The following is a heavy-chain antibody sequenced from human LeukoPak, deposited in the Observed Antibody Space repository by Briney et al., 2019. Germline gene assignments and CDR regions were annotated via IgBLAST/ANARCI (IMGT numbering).Heavy chain of an antibody. D-gene: IGHD3-10*01. J-gene: IGHJ3*02. Sequence: GGSLRLSCAASGFTFSSYDMHWVRQATGKDLEWVSATGTAGDTYYPGSVKGRFTISRENAKNSLYLQMNSLRAGDTAVYYCARGHFYGSTHAFDIWGQGTMVTVSS. CDR2: TGTAGDT. V-gene: IGHV3-13*01. CDR3: ARGHFYGSTHAFDI. CDR1: GFTFSSYD.